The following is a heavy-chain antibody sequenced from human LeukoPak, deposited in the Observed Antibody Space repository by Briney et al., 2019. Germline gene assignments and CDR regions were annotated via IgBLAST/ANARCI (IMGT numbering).Heavy chain of an antibody. CDR1: GYSLTSYW. Sequence: GESLKISCKGSGYSLTSYWIGWVRQMPGKGLEWMGIIYPGDSDTRYSPSFQGQVTISADKSISTAYLQWSSLKASDTAMYYCARQPSYYDSSGHRETNAFDIWGQGTMVTVSS. V-gene: IGHV5-51*01. J-gene: IGHJ3*02. CDR2: IYPGDSDT. CDR3: ARQPSYYDSSGHRETNAFDI. D-gene: IGHD3-22*01.